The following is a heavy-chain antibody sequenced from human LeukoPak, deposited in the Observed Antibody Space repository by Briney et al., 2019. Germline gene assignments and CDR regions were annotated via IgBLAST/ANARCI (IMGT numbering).Heavy chain of an antibody. V-gene: IGHV3-30*18. CDR2: ISYDESDK. CDR3: AKGVVAATSAAYYGMDV. Sequence: GRSLRLSCAASGFTFSNYGMHWVRQAPGKGLEWVAVISYDESDKYYADSVKGRFTISRDNSKNTLYLQMNSLRPEDTAVYYCAKGVVAATSAAYYGMDVWGQGTTVTVSS. D-gene: IGHD2-15*01. J-gene: IGHJ6*02. CDR1: GFTFSNYG.